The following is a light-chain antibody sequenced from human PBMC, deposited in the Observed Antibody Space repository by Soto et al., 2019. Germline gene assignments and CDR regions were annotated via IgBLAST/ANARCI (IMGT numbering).Light chain of an antibody. V-gene: IGKV3-11*01. CDR2: DAS. CDR3: QQRSKWTRR. J-gene: IGKJ4*02. Sequence: IVVKYSTSPRSLSPEERATLSSRASQSVSNYLAWYQQKPGQAPRLLIYDASNRATGIPARFSGSGSGTDFTLTISSLEPEDFAFYYCQQRSKWTRRLGEGTKVEIK. CDR1: QSVSNY.